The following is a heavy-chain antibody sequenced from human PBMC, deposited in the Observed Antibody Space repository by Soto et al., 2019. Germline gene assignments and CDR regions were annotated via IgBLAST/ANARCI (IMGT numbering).Heavy chain of an antibody. D-gene: IGHD4-17*01. Sequence: SETLSLTCAVYGGSFSGYYWSWIRQPPGKGLEWIGEINHSGSTNYNPSLKSRVTISVDTSKNQFSLKLSSVTAADTAVYYCARGGERLRSRPGWASYYMDVWGKGTTVTVSS. CDR3: ARGGERLRSRPGWASYYMDV. CDR2: INHSGST. J-gene: IGHJ6*03. CDR1: GGSFSGYY. V-gene: IGHV4-34*01.